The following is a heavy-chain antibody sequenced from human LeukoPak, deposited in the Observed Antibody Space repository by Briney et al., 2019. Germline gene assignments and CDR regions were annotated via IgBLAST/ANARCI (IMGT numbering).Heavy chain of an antibody. V-gene: IGHV1-18*01. J-gene: IGHJ3*02. CDR2: ISAYKGNT. Sequence: ASVKVSCKASGYTFTSYGISWVRQAPGQGPEWMGWISAYKGNTNYAQKFQGRVTMTTDTSTSTAYMELRSLRSDDTAVYYCARQSYVWGTYRPDDAFDISGQGTMVTVSS. CDR1: GYTFTSYG. CDR3: ARQSYVWGTYRPDDAFDI. D-gene: IGHD3-16*02.